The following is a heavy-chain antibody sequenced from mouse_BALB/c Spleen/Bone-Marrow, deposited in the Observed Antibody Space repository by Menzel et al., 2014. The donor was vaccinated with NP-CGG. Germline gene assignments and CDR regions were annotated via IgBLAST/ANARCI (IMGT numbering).Heavy chain of an antibody. D-gene: IGHD1-1*01. CDR3: ARDENYDIYWYFDV. J-gene: IGHJ1*01. V-gene: IGHV7-3*02. CDR2: IRNKANGYTT. CDR1: GFTFTDYY. Sequence: EVKLVESGGGLVQPGGSLRLSCATSGFTFTDYYMSWVRQTPGKALEWLGFIRNKANGYTTDYSVSVKGRFTISRDNSQSILYLQMNPLRAEDSATYYCARDENYDIYWYFDVWGAGTTVTVSS.